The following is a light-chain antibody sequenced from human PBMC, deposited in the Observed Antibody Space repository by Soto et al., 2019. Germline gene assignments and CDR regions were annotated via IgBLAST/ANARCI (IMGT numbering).Light chain of an antibody. CDR2: AAS. J-gene: IGKJ5*01. Sequence: EIVMTQSPATLSVSPGARALLSCRASQSISINLAWCQQKPGQAPSLLIYAASNRATGVPARFSGSWSGTVFTLTISSLQSEFFAVDDCQQYHNWITFGQGTRLEI. CDR3: QQYHNWIT. CDR1: QSISIN. V-gene: IGKV3-15*01.